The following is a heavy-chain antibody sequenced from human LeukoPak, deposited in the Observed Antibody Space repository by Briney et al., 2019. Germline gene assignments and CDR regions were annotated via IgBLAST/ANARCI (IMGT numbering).Heavy chain of an antibody. D-gene: IGHD1-14*01. V-gene: IGHV3-30*02. CDR2: IRYDGSNK. Sequence: GGSLRLSCAASGFTFSSYGMHWVRQAPGKGLEWVAFIRYDGSNKYYADSVKGRFTISRDNSKNTLYLQMNSLRAEDTAVYYCAKKSRAMTYNLDYWGQGTLVTVSS. CDR3: AKKSRAMTYNLDY. CDR1: GFTFSSYG. J-gene: IGHJ4*02.